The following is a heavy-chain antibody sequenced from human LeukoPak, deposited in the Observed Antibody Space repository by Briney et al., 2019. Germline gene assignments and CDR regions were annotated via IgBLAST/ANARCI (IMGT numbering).Heavy chain of an antibody. J-gene: IGHJ6*02. CDR1: GYTFTGYY. D-gene: IGHD5-18*01. Sequence: ASVKVSCKASGYTFTGYYMHWVRQAPGQGLEWMGWINPNSGGTNYAQKFQGRVTMTTDTSTGTAYMELRSLRSDDTAVYYCARFGPYSFNHYYYGMDVWGQGTTVTVSS. V-gene: IGHV1-2*02. CDR2: INPNSGGT. CDR3: ARFGPYSFNHYYYGMDV.